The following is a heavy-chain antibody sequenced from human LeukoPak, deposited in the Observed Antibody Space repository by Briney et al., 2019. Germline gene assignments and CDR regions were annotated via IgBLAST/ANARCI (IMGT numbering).Heavy chain of an antibody. CDR1: GGSISGYY. CDR2: IYYSGST. D-gene: IGHD6-13*01. CDR3: ARGKQQLFY. J-gene: IGHJ4*02. Sequence: PSETLSLTCTVSGGSISGYYWSWIRQPPGKGLEWIGYIYYSGSTNYNPSLKSRVTLSVDTSKNQFSLNLSSVTAADTAVYYCARGKQQLFYWGQGTLVTVSS. V-gene: IGHV4-59*01.